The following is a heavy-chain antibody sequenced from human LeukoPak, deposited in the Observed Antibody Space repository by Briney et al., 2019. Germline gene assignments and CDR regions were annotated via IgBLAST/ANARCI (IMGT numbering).Heavy chain of an antibody. V-gene: IGHV3-11*06. J-gene: IGHJ6*02. CDR2: ISSSSSYT. Sequence: GGSLRLSCAASGFTFSDYYMSWIRQAPGKGQECVSYISSSSSYTNYADSVKGRFTISRDNAKNSLYLQMDSLRAEDTAVYYCARGLRYYYYGMDVWGQGTTVTVSS. D-gene: IGHD3-16*01. CDR1: GFTFSDYY. CDR3: ARGLRYYYYGMDV.